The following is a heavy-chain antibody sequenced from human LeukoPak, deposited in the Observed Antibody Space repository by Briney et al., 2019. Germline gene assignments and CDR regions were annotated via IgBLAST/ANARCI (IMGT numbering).Heavy chain of an antibody. D-gene: IGHD6-13*01. CDR1: GGSISSSSYY. Sequence: SETLSLTCTVSGGSISSSSYYWGWIRQPPGKRLEWIGSIYYSGSTYYNPSLKSRVTISVDTSKNQFSLKLSSVTAADTAVYYCARLSGYSSSCVDYWGQGTLVTVSS. CDR3: ARLSGYSSSCVDY. J-gene: IGHJ4*02. CDR2: IYYSGST. V-gene: IGHV4-39*01.